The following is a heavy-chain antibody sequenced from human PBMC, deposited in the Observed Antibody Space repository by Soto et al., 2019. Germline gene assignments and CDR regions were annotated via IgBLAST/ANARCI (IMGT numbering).Heavy chain of an antibody. CDR1: GYSFTGYY. Sequence: ASVRVSCKASGYSFTGYYMHWVRQAPGQGLEWLGWINPNSGGTNYAQKFQGRVTMTRDTSISTAYMELSRLRYDDTAVYYCTRVVTTVTGGFIYGMDLWGQGTTVMVS. CDR3: TRVVTTVTGGFIYGMDL. CDR2: INPNSGGT. D-gene: IGHD4-17*01. V-gene: IGHV1-2*02. J-gene: IGHJ6*01.